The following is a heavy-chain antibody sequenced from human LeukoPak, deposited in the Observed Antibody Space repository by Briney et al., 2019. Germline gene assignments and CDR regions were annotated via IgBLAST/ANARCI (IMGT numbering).Heavy chain of an antibody. J-gene: IGHJ4*02. CDR2: ISGSGGST. CDR1: GFTFSSYA. Sequence: GGSLRLSCAASGFTFSSYAMSWVRQAPGKGLEWVSAISGSGGSTYYADSVKGRFTISRDNSKNTLYPQMNSLRAEDTAVYYCASSTVTTLYYFDYWGREPWSPSPQ. CDR3: ASSTVTTLYYFDY. D-gene: IGHD4-17*01. V-gene: IGHV3-23*01.